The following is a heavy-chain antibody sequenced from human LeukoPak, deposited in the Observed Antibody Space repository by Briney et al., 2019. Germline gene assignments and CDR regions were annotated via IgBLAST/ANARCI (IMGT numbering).Heavy chain of an antibody. V-gene: IGHV3-23*01. J-gene: IGHJ4*02. CDR1: GFTFSSYA. Sequence: GGSLRLSCVASGFTFSSYAMSWGRQAPGKGLEWVSTISSSGGSTYYADSVKGRFTISRDNSKNTLNLQMNGLRAEDTAVYYCAKGEYSYGYLFDYWGQGTLVTVSS. CDR3: AKGEYSYGYLFDY. CDR2: ISSSGGST. D-gene: IGHD5-18*01.